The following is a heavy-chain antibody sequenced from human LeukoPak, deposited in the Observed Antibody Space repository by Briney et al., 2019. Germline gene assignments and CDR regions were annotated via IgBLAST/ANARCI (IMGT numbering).Heavy chain of an antibody. CDR2: INTNTGNP. CDR3: AREGRGSVYATSYYYYYMDV. V-gene: IGHV7-4-1*02. CDR1: GYTFTSYA. Sequence: GASVKVSCKASGYTFTSYAMNWVRQAPGQGLEWMGWINTNTGNPTYAQGFTGRFVFSLDTSVSTAYLQISSLKAEDTAVYYCAREGRGSVYATSYYYYYMDVWGKGTTVTVSS. J-gene: IGHJ6*03. D-gene: IGHD2-8*01.